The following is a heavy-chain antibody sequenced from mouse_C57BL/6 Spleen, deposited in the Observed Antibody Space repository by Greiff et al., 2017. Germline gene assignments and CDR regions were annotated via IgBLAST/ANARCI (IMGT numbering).Heavy chain of an antibody. CDR3: ARRGLLRYPWFAY. J-gene: IGHJ3*01. Sequence: EVQLQQSGPELVKPGASVKISCKASGYTFTDYYMNWVKQSHGKSLEWIGDINPNNGGTSYNQKFKGKATLTVDKSSSTAYMELRSLTSEDSAVYYCARRGLLRYPWFAYWGQGTLVTVSA. CDR2: INPNNGGT. V-gene: IGHV1-26*01. D-gene: IGHD1-1*01. CDR1: GYTFTDYY.